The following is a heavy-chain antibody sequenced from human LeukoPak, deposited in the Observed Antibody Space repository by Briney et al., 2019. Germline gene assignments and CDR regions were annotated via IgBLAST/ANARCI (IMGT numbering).Heavy chain of an antibody. V-gene: IGHV4-34*01. D-gene: IGHD1-26*01. CDR3: ARGGGWWELPYFDY. CDR1: GGSFSGYY. J-gene: IGHJ4*02. Sequence: SETLSLTCAVYGGSFSGYYWSWIRQPPGKGLEWIGEINHSGSTYYNPSLKSRVTISVDRSKNQFSLKLSSVTAADTAVYYCARGGGWWELPYFDYWGQGTLVTVSS. CDR2: INHSGST.